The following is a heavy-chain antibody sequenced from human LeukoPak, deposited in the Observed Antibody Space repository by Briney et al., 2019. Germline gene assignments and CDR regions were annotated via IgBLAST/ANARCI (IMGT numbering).Heavy chain of an antibody. V-gene: IGHV1-69*06. J-gene: IGHJ6*03. CDR2: IIPIFGTA. CDR3: ARRDYYDSSGYSWDYYYYMDV. D-gene: IGHD3-22*01. Sequence: SAKVSCRASGGTFSSYAISWVRQAPGQGLEWMGGIIPIFGTANYAQKFQGRVTITADKSTSTAYMELSSLRSEDTAVYYCARRDYYDSSGYSWDYYYYMDVWGKGTTVTVSS. CDR1: GGTFSSYA.